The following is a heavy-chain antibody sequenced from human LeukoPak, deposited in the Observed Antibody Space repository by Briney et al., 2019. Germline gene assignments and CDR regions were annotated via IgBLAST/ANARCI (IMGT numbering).Heavy chain of an antibody. Sequence: GGSLRLSCAASGFTFSSYDMNWVRQATGNGLEWVSAIGTAGDTYYPGSVKGRFTISRESAKNSLYLQMNSLRAEDTAVYYCATLLTGPPYYYGMDVWGQGTTVTVSS. V-gene: IGHV3-13*01. CDR2: IGTAGDT. J-gene: IGHJ6*02. D-gene: IGHD3-9*01. CDR1: GFTFSSYD. CDR3: ATLLTGPPYYYGMDV.